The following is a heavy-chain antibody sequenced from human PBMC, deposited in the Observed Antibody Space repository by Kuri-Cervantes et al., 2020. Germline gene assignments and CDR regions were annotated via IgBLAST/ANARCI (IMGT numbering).Heavy chain of an antibody. D-gene: IGHD1-26*01. Sequence: GESLKISCAASGFTFDDYAMHWVRQAPGKGLEWVSLISWDGGSTYYADSVKGRFTISRDNAKNTLYLQMNSLKTEDTAVYYCTTYASGACTYWGQGTLVTVSS. V-gene: IGHV3-43*01. J-gene: IGHJ4*02. CDR2: ISWDGGST. CDR1: GFTFDDYA. CDR3: TTYASGACTY.